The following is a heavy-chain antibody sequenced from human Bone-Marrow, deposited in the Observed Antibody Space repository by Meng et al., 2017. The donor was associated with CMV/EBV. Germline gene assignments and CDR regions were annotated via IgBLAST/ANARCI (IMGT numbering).Heavy chain of an antibody. J-gene: IGHJ5*02. CDR1: GGSISIYY. D-gene: IGHD6-19*01. CDR3: ARGPPLGIAVAGSWFDP. Sequence: QVQLQGSGPGLVKPSETLSLTCTVSGGSISIYYWSWIRQPAGKGLEWIGRIYTSGSTNYNPSLKSRVTMSVDTSKNQFSLKLSSVTAADTAVYYCARGPPLGIAVAGSWFDPWGQGTLVTVSS. V-gene: IGHV4-4*07. CDR2: IYTSGST.